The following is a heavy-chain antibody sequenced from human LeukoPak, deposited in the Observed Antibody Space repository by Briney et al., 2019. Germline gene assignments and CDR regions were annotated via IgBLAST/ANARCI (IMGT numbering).Heavy chain of an antibody. V-gene: IGHV3-21*01. CDR1: GFTVSSYS. Sequence: GGSLRLSCAASGFTVSSYSMNWVRQAPGKGLEWVSSISSSSSYIYYADSVKGRFTISRDNAKNSLYLQMNSLRAEDTAVYYCAKRGGVVVAATRHYYYGMNVWGQGTTVTVSS. D-gene: IGHD2-15*01. CDR3: AKRGGVVVAATRHYYYGMNV. J-gene: IGHJ6*02. CDR2: ISSSSSYI.